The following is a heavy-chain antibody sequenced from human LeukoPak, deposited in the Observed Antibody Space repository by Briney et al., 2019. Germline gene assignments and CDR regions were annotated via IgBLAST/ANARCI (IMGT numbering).Heavy chain of an antibody. J-gene: IGHJ3*02. CDR3: ARFDMATPTGAFDI. CDR1: GGSISSYY. Sequence: SETLSLTCTVSGGSISSYYWSWIRQPAGKGLEWIGRIYTSGSTNYNPSLKSRVTISVDTSKNQFSLKLSSVTAADTAVYYCARFDMATPTGAFDIWGQGTMVTVSS. D-gene: IGHD5-24*01. CDR2: IYTSGST. V-gene: IGHV4-4*07.